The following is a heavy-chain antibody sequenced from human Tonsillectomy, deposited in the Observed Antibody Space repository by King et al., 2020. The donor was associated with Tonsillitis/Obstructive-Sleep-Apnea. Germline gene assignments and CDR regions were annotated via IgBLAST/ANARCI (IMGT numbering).Heavy chain of an antibody. V-gene: IGHV3-21*06. Sequence: VQLVESGGGLVKHGGSLRLSCAASGFTFSSYTMNWVRKAPGKGLEWVASISRSSTHIDYADSLKGRFTISRDNAKNLLYLQMSSLRAEDTALYYCARERGYGDYYFDYWGQGTLVTVSS. J-gene: IGHJ4*02. CDR1: GFTFSSYT. CDR3: ARERGYGDYYFDY. CDR2: ISRSSTHI. D-gene: IGHD4-17*01.